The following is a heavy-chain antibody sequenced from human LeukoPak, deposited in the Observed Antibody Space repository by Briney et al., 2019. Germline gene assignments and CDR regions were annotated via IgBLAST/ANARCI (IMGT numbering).Heavy chain of an antibody. CDR1: GGTFSSYA. D-gene: IGHD2-8*01. Sequence: ASVKVSCKASGGTFSSYAISWVRQAPGQGLEWMGRIIPIFGTANYAQKFQGRVTITTDESTSTAYMELSSLRSEDTAVYYCARDRYCTNGVCYQYHWGQGTLVTVSS. CDR2: IIPIFGTA. J-gene: IGHJ5*02. CDR3: ARDRYCTNGVCYQYH. V-gene: IGHV1-69*05.